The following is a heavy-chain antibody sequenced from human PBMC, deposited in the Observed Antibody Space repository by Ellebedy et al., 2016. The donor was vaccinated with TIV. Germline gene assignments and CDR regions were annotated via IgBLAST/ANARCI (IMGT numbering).Heavy chain of an antibody. CDR1: GFTFRNSA. CDR3: AKDGDCSSSSCYGWYFDL. V-gene: IGHV3-30*18. Sequence: PGGSLRLSCGASGFTFRNSAMHWVRQAPGKGLEWVAVIPYQGSAPKYVDSVEGRFTIYRDNSKNTLYLQMNSLRADDTAVYYGAKDGDCSSSSCYGWYFDLWGRGTLVTVSS. CDR2: IPYQGSAP. D-gene: IGHD2-15*01. J-gene: IGHJ2*01.